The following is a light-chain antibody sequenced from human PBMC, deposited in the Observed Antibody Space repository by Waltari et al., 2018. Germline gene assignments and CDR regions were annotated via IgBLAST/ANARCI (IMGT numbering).Light chain of an antibody. V-gene: IGLV1-47*01. CDR2: RND. J-gene: IGLJ1*01. Sequence: QSVLTQPPSASGTPGQRVTISCSGSSSNIGSNFVYWYQQLPGTAPTLLIYRNDRRPSGVPDRVAGSKADTSASLAISDLRSEDEADYYCAAWDDSLTGFVFGTGTEVTAL. CDR3: AAWDDSLTGFV. CDR1: SSNIGSNF.